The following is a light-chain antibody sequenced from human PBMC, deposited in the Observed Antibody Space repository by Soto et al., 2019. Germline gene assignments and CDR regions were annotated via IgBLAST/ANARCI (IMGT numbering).Light chain of an antibody. CDR1: QSISSY. Sequence: IQMTQSPSSLSAFVGDRVTISCRASQSISSYLNWYQQKPGKAPKLLIYAASSLQSGVPSTFSGCGSGTDFTLTISSLQPEDFATYYCQQSYTTPITFGPGTKVDIK. CDR2: AAS. J-gene: IGKJ1*01. CDR3: QQSYTTPIT. V-gene: IGKV1-39*01.